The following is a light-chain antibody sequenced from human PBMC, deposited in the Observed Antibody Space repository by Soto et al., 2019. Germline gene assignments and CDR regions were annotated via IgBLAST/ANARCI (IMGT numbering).Light chain of an antibody. CDR2: GAS. J-gene: IGKJ2*01. V-gene: IGKV3-15*01. Sequence: EVVLTQSPATLSVSPGDRATLSCRARQTISINLAWYQQKPGQAPRLLIFGASSRATGIPARFSGSGSGTEFTLTISSLQSEDFAVYYCQQYDNRPYPFGQGTKLEIK. CDR3: QQYDNRPYP. CDR1: QTISIN.